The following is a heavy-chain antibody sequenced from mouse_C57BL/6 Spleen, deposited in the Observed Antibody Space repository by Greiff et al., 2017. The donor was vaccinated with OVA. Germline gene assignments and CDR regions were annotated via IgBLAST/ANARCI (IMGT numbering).Heavy chain of an antibody. D-gene: IGHD1-1*01. CDR3: ARNYYGSRSGYFDV. Sequence: DVQLVESGGGLVKPGGSLKLSCAASGFTFSSYTMSWVRQTPEKRLEWVATISGGGGNTYYPDSVKGRFTISRDNAKNTLYLQMSSLRSEDTALYYCARNYYGSRSGYFDVWGTGTTVTVSS. CDR1: GFTFSSYT. CDR2: ISGGGGNT. V-gene: IGHV5-9*01. J-gene: IGHJ1*03.